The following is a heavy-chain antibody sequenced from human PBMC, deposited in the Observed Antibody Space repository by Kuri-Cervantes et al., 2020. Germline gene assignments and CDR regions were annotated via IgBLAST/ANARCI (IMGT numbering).Heavy chain of an antibody. CDR3: ARDCSGGSCPTEYYGMDV. CDR1: GGSFSDYY. J-gene: IGHJ6*02. CDR2: INHSGST. V-gene: IGHV4-34*01. D-gene: IGHD2-15*01. Sequence: GSLRLSCAVYGGSFSDYYWSWIRQPPGKGLEWIGEINHSGSTNYNPSLKSRVTISVDTSKNQFSLKLSSVTAADTAVYYCARDCSGGSCPTEYYGMDVWGQGTTVTVSS.